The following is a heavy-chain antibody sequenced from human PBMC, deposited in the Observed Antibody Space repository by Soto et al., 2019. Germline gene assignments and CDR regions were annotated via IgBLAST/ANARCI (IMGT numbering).Heavy chain of an antibody. CDR3: AHTPTVAMISIFGPPAGYFDF. Sequence: SGPTLVNPTQTLTLTCTFSGFSLSTSGVGVGWIRQPPGKALEWLALIYWDDDKRYSPSLKSRLTITKDTSKNQVVLTMTNMDPVDTATYYCAHTPTVAMISIFGPPAGYFDFRGQGTLVTVTS. J-gene: IGHJ4*02. CDR1: GFSLSTSGVG. V-gene: IGHV2-5*02. CDR2: IYWDDDK. D-gene: IGHD5-12*01.